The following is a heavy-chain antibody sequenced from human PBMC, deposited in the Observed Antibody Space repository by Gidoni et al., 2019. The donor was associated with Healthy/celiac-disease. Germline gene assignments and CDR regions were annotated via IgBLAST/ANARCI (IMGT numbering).Heavy chain of an antibody. J-gene: IGHJ3*02. D-gene: IGHD6-19*01. CDR2: ISGSGGST. CDR1: GFTFSSYA. CDR3: AKPMSSGWRGAFDI. V-gene: IGHV3-23*01. Sequence: EAQLMGSVGGLGVPGGSLRLSCAASGFTFSSYAMSWVRQAPGKGLEWVSAISGSGGSTYYADSVKGRFTISRDNSKNTLYLQMNSLRAEDTAVYYCAKPMSSGWRGAFDIWGQGTMVTVSS.